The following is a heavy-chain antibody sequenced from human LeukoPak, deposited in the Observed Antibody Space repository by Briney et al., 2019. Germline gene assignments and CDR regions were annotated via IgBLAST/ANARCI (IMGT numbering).Heavy chain of an antibody. CDR2: IRYDGSNK. D-gene: IGHD3-22*01. CDR3: GAGYDSSGYPGGEY. Sequence: QSGGSLRLSCAASGFTFSSYGMHWVRQAPGKGLEWVAFIRYDGSNKYYADSVKGRFTISRDNSKNTLYLQMNSLRAEDTAVYYCGAGYDSSGYPGGEYWGQGTLVTVFS. V-gene: IGHV3-30*02. J-gene: IGHJ4*02. CDR1: GFTFSSYG.